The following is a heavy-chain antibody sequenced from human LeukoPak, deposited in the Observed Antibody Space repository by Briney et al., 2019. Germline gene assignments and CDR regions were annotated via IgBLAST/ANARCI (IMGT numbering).Heavy chain of an antibody. CDR3: ARDLCLRHPCPLQY. CDR2: ISTYNGDT. Sequence: ASVTVSCKASGYTFTTYGISWVRQAPGQGLEWMGWISTYNGDTSYAQNLQGRVSMTRDTSTSTAYIELRSLRSDDTAVYYCARDLCLRHPCPLQYWGRGTLLTVS. D-gene: IGHD5/OR15-5a*01. CDR1: GYTFTTYG. J-gene: IGHJ1*01. V-gene: IGHV1-18*01.